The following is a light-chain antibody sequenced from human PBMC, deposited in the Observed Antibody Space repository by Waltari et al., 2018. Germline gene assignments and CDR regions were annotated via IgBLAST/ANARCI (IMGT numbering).Light chain of an antibody. CDR1: SGHSSNV. J-gene: IGLJ3*02. CDR3: QTGGHGTWV. CDR2: VKSDGSH. V-gene: IGLV4-69*01. Sequence: QLVLTQSPSASASLGASVKLTCTLSSGHSSNVIAWHQQQPEKGPRYLMKVKSDGSHSKGDEIPDRFSGSSSVAERHLTISGRQSEDEADYYCQTGGHGTWVFGGGTKLTVL.